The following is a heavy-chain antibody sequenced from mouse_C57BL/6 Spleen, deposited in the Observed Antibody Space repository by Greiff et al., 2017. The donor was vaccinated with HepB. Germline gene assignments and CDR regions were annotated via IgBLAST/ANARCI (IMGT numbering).Heavy chain of an antibody. D-gene: IGHD1-1*01. Sequence: VKLMESGAELVRPGTSVKVSCKASGYAFTNYLIEWVKQRPGQGLEWIGVINPGSGGTNYNEKFKGKATLTADKSSSTAYMQLSSLTSEDSAVYFCARYYYGSSYYFDYWGQGTTLTVSS. CDR2: INPGSGGT. CDR1: GYAFTNYL. CDR3: ARYYYGSSYYFDY. J-gene: IGHJ2*01. V-gene: IGHV1-54*01.